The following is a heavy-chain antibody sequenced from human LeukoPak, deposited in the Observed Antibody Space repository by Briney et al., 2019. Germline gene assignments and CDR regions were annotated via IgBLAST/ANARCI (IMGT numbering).Heavy chain of an antibody. J-gene: IGHJ4*02. Sequence: PSETLSLTCAVYGGSFSGYYWSWIRHPPGKGLEWIGEINHSGSTNYNPSLKSRVTISVDTSKNQFSLKLSSVTAADTAVYYCARTTTVFAVDYWGQGTLVTVSS. CDR2: INHSGST. CDR1: GGSFSGYY. CDR3: ARTTTVFAVDY. V-gene: IGHV4-34*01. D-gene: IGHD1-1*01.